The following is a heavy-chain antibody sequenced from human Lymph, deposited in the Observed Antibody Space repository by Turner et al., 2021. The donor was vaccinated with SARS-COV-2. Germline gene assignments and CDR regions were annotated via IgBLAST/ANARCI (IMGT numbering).Heavy chain of an antibody. Sequence: QVQLVQSGAEVKKPGASVKVSCKVSGDTLTELSIHWVRQAPGKGLEWMGGFDPEDGETNYAQKFQGRVTMTEDTSTDTAYMELSSLRSEDTAVYYCATLKSNWKILTGRYYFDFWGQGTLVTVSS. J-gene: IGHJ4*02. D-gene: IGHD1-1*01. CDR1: GDTLTELS. CDR3: ATLKSNWKILTGRYYFDF. V-gene: IGHV1-24*01. CDR2: FDPEDGET.